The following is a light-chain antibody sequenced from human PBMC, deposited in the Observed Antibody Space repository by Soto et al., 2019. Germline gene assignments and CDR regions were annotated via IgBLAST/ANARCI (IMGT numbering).Light chain of an antibody. CDR1: STNIGAVYG. Sequence: QSVLPQPPSVPGAPGQRVSTSCTRSSTNIGAVYGVHWYQKRPGTAPKLLIVCNTIRPSGVPDRFSDSTYGTSASLAITGLQAEDEGDYYCQSYDSTLSARYVFGTGTKVTVL. V-gene: IGLV1-40*01. CDR2: CNT. J-gene: IGLJ1*01. CDR3: QSYDSTLSARYV.